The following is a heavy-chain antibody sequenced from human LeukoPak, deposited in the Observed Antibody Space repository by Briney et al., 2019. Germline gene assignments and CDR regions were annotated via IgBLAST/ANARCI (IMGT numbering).Heavy chain of an antibody. V-gene: IGHV3-23*01. D-gene: IGHD4-23*01. Sequence: PGGSLRLSCAASGFTFSSYWMHWVRQAPGKGLEWVSTIGRGHRTYYSASVKGRFTISRDNSKNTLYLQMNSLRDDDTAVYYCAKVWGLTPEDYWGQGTLVTVSS. J-gene: IGHJ4*02. CDR2: IGRGHRT. CDR1: GFTFSSYW. CDR3: AKVWGLTPEDY.